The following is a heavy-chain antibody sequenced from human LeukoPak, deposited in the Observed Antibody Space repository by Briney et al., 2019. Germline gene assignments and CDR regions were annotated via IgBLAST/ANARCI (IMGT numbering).Heavy chain of an antibody. D-gene: IGHD3-22*01. V-gene: IGHV1-2*02. CDR2: INLNSGDR. CDR1: GYTFTGYY. Sequence: ASVKVSCKASGYTFTGYYMHWVRQAPGQGLEWMGWINLNSGDRNYAQKFQGRVTMTRDTSISTAYMELSRLRSDDTAVYYCARGSGVGIVVVITTDYYYMDVWGKGTTVTVSS. CDR3: ARGSGVGIVVVITTDYYYMDV. J-gene: IGHJ6*03.